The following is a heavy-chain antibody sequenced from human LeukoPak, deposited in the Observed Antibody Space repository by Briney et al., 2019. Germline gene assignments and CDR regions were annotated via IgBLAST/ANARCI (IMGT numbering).Heavy chain of an antibody. D-gene: IGHD3-22*01. CDR2: ITPMFGTA. J-gene: IGHJ4*02. CDR3: VRDGSYYDSSGYYYLY. V-gene: IGHV1-69*01. Sequence: SVKVSCKASGGTFSTYAISWVRQAPGQGLEWMGGITPMFGTANYAQKFQGRVTITADDSTSTAYMELSSLRSEDTAVYYCVRDGSYYDSSGYYYLYWGQGTLVTVSS. CDR1: GGTFSTYA.